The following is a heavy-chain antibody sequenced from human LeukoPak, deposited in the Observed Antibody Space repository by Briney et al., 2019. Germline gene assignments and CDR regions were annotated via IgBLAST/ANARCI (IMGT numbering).Heavy chain of an antibody. CDR3: ATTGYCSSTSCYRDFDY. J-gene: IGHJ4*02. V-gene: IGHV3-23*01. CDR2: IFDSGAPT. CDR1: GFSFGRHA. D-gene: IGHD2-2*02. Sequence: GGSLRLSCVASGFSFGRHAMNWVRQAPGKGLEWVGSIFDSGAPTYYPDSVKGRFTISRDNSKNTLYLQMNSLRAEDTAVYYCATTGYCSSTSCYRDFDYWGQGTLVTVSS.